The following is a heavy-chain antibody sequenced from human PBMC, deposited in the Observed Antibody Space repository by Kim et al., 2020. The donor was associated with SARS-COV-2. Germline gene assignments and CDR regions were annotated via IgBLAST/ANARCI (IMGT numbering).Heavy chain of an antibody. CDR1: GFTVNANY. D-gene: IGHD4-17*01. J-gene: IGHJ5*02. CDR2: ISSGGNA. V-gene: IGHV3-53*01. CDR3: ARGGAPGYYRVPLNP. Sequence: GGSLRLSCAASGFTVNANYMSWVRQAPGKGLEWVSLISSGGNANYAASVQGRFTISRDTSKNTLFLQMNSLRGEDTAVYYCARGGAPGYYRVPLNPWGQGTLVIFSS.